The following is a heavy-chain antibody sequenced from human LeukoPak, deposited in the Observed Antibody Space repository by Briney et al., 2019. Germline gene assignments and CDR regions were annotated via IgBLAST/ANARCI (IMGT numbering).Heavy chain of an antibody. J-gene: IGHJ6*03. Sequence: GGSLRLSCAASGFTFSSYWMSWVRQAPGKGLEWVANIKQDGSEKYYVDSVKGRFTISRDNAKNSLYLQMNSLRAEDTAVYCCARGQQLVVSYYYYMDVWGKGSTVTVSS. D-gene: IGHD6-13*01. CDR2: IKQDGSEK. V-gene: IGHV3-7*01. CDR1: GFTFSSYW. CDR3: ARGQQLVVSYYYYMDV.